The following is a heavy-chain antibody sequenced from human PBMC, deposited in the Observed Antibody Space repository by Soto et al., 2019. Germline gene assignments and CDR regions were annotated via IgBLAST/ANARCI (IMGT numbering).Heavy chain of an antibody. CDR1: GGSFSGYY. D-gene: IGHD6-6*01. V-gene: IGHV4-34*01. CDR3: ARSRGRFYSSSSGPY. CDR2: INHSGST. Sequence: PSETLSLTCAVYGGSFSGYYWSWIRQPPGKGLEWIGEINHSGSTNYNPSLKSRVTISVVTSKNQFSLKLSSVTAADTAVYYCARSRGRFYSSSSGPYWGQGTLGTSP. J-gene: IGHJ4*02.